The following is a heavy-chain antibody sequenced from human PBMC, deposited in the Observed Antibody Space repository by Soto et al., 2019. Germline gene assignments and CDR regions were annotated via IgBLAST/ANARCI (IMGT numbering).Heavy chain of an antibody. CDR3: ARGRSLVRYYYYSSGYGY. V-gene: IGHV4-34*01. CDR2: INHSGST. J-gene: IGHJ4*02. D-gene: IGHD3-22*01. Sequence: QVQLQQWGAGLLKPSETLSLTCAVYGGSFSGYYWSWIRQPPGKGLEWIGEINHSGSTNYNPSLKSRVTISVYTANNPFSLKLISVPAAYTAVYYCARGRSLVRYYYYSSGYGYWGQVTLVTVSS. CDR1: GGSFSGYY.